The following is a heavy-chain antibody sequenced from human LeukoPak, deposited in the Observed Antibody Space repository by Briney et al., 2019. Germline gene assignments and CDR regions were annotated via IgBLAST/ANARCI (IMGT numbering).Heavy chain of an antibody. CDR2: IWSDGSNK. CDR1: GNSISSYY. V-gene: IGHV3-33*08. J-gene: IGHJ4*02. Sequence: LSLTCSVSGNSISSYYWSWIRQPPGKGLEWVAVIWSDGSNKHYADSVKGRFTISRDNSKNTLYLQMNSLRAEDTAVYYCASRDYFDYWGQGTLVTVSS. CDR3: ASRDYFDY.